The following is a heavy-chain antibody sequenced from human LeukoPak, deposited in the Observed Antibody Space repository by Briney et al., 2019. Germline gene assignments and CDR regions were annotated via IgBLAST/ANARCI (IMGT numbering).Heavy chain of an antibody. Sequence: GGSLRLSCAASGFRWNEYWMSWVRQPPGEGLQWVAHIKDDGTEEYYLDSAEGRFTIARDDAKNSLYLQMNSLRVEDTALYYCVRAGWELDYWGQGTPVTVS. CDR1: GFRWNEYW. CDR3: VRAGWELDY. D-gene: IGHD1-1*01. V-gene: IGHV3-7*01. J-gene: IGHJ4*02. CDR2: IKDDGTEE.